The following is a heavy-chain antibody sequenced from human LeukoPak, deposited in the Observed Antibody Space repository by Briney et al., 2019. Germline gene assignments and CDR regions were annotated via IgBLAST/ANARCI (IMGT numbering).Heavy chain of an antibody. CDR3: ARGFDGANAFDL. Sequence: GGSLGLSCVASRFTISNYWMNRVRQAPGKGLEWVANINQDGSEKYHVDSVKGRFTISRDNAKNSVYLQMNSLRAEDTAVYYCARGFDGANAFDLWGQGTLVTVSS. V-gene: IGHV3-7*01. J-gene: IGHJ3*01. CDR2: INQDGSEK. CDR1: RFTISNYW.